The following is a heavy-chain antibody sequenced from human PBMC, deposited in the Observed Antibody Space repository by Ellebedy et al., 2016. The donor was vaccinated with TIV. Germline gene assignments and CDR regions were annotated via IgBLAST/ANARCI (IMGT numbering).Heavy chain of an antibody. CDR3: AREALYGDHDFSDY. Sequence: SETLSLXXSVSGAPVSGGDHYWSWVRQTPGKGLEWLGYIDFRGSTKYSPSLKSRVTITVDTSKNQFSLQLTSVTAADTAMYYCAREALYGDHDFSDYWGQGTLVTVSS. D-gene: IGHD4-17*01. J-gene: IGHJ4*02. V-gene: IGHV4-61*08. CDR2: IDFRGST. CDR1: GAPVSGGDHY.